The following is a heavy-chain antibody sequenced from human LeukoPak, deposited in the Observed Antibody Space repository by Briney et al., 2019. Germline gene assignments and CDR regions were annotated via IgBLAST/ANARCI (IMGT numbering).Heavy chain of an antibody. CDR1: GFTFSSYA. Sequence: PGGSLRLSCAASGFTFSSYAMHWVRQAPGKGLEWVAVISYDGSNKYYADSVKGRFTISRDNSKNTLYLQMNSLRAEDTAVYYCARDHTPVVRGVMRTPYYGMDVWGQGTTVTVSS. CDR2: ISYDGSNK. CDR3: ARDHTPVVRGVMRTPYYGMDV. J-gene: IGHJ6*02. V-gene: IGHV3-30-3*01. D-gene: IGHD3-10*01.